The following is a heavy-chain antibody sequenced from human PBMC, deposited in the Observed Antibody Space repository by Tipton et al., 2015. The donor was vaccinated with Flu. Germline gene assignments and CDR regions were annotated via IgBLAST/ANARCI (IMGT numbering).Heavy chain of an antibody. V-gene: IGHV3-7*01. CDR2: IKLDGSEK. CDR3: ARPSRDGYDGDY. Sequence: LSLTCTVSGFTFSNYWMSWVRQAPGKGLEWVANIKLDGSEKFYVDSVKGRFTISRDNAKNSLYLQMNSLRAEDTAVYYCARPSRDGYDGDYWGQGALVTVSS. CDR1: GFTFSNYW. J-gene: IGHJ4*02. D-gene: IGHD5-24*01.